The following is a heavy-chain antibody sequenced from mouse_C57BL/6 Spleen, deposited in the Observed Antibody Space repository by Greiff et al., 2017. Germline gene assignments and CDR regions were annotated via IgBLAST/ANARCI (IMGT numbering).Heavy chain of an antibody. J-gene: IGHJ1*03. CDR2: IDPENGDT. D-gene: IGHD1-1*01. V-gene: IGHV14-4*01. CDR3: TTWGDYGSRSSYFDG. CDR1: GFNITDDY. Sequence: EVQLQQSGAELVRPGASVKLSCTASGFNITDDYMHWVKQRPEQGLEWIGWIDPENGDTEYASKFQGKATITADTSSNTAYLQLSSLTSEDTAVYDGTTWGDYGSRSSYFDGWGTGTTVTVAS.